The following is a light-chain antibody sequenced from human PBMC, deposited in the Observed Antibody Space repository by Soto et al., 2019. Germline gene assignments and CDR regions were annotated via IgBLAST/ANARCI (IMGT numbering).Light chain of an antibody. CDR3: QQLNSCPFT. CDR1: QGFRSA. CDR2: DAS. J-gene: IGKJ5*01. V-gene: IGKV1-13*02. Sequence: AIELTQSPSSLSASVGDRASITCRASQGFRSALAWYQQKPGQPPKILIYDASSLQSGVPSRFSGSESGTDCTLTISSLQPEDFATYYCQQLNSCPFTFGQGTRLEIK.